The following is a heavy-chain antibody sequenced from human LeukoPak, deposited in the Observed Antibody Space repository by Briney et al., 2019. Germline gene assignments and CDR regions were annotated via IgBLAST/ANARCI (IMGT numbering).Heavy chain of an antibody. CDR1: GGTFSSYA. Sequence: GASVKVSCKASGGTFSSYAISWVRQAPGQGLEWMGWINPNSGGTNYAQKFQGRVTMTRDTSISTAYMELSRLRSDDTAVYYCASFGWFDPWGQGTLVTVSS. J-gene: IGHJ5*02. CDR3: ASFGWFDP. CDR2: INPNSGGT. V-gene: IGHV1-2*02. D-gene: IGHD3-10*01.